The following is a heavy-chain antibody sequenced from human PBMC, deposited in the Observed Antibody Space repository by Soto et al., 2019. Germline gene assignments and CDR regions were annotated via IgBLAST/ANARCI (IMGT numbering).Heavy chain of an antibody. CDR2: IYPGDSDN. Sequence: PGESLKISCKGSGYSFTTYWIVWVRQMPGKGLELMGIIYPGDSDNRYGPSFQGQVTISADKSISTAYLQWSSLKASDTAMYYCARSYSSSWHYFDYWGQGTLVTVSS. CDR3: ARSYSSSWHYFDY. J-gene: IGHJ4*02. V-gene: IGHV5-51*01. CDR1: GYSFTTYW. D-gene: IGHD6-13*01.